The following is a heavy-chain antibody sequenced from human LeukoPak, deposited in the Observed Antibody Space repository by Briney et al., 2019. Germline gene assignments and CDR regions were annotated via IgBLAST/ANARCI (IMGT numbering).Heavy chain of an antibody. V-gene: IGHV4-59*01. Sequence: SETLSLTCTVSGGSISSYYWSWIRQPPGKGLEWIGYIYYSGSTNYNPSLKSRVTISVDTSKNQFSLKLSSVTAADTAVYYCARGNALGYFDYWGQGTLVIVSS. J-gene: IGHJ4*02. CDR2: IYYSGST. D-gene: IGHD1-1*01. CDR1: GGSISSYY. CDR3: ARGNALGYFDY.